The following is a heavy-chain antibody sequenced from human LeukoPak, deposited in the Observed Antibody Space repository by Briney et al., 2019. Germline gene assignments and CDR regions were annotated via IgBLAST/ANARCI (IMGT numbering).Heavy chain of an antibody. D-gene: IGHD6-13*01. CDR2: ISSSSSYK. CDR1: GFTFSSYS. Sequence: GGSLRLSCAASGFTFSSYSMNWVRQAPGKGLEWVPSISSSSSYKYYADSVKGRFTISRDNAKNSLSLQMNSLRAEDTAVYYCARFPSLAYSHIDYWGQGTLVTVSS. V-gene: IGHV3-21*01. CDR3: ARFPSLAYSHIDY. J-gene: IGHJ4*02.